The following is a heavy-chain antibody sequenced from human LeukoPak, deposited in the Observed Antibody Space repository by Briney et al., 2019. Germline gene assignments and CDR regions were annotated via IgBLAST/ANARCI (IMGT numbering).Heavy chain of an antibody. CDR3: TKVGDCSSTTCPLANWFDP. V-gene: IGHV3-23*01. CDR1: GFTLRSYD. J-gene: IGHJ5*02. D-gene: IGHD2-2*01. CDR2: TSGSGVNS. Sequence: GGSLRLSCAASGFTLRSYDMSWVRQAPGKGLEWVAATSGSGVNSYYADSVRGRFTISRDNSQNTLYLQMDSLRAEDTAVYYCTKVGDCSSTTCPLANWFDPWGQGTLVTVSS.